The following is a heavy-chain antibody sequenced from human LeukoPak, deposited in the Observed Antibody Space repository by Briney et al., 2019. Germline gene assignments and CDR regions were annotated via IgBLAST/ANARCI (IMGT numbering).Heavy chain of an antibody. V-gene: IGHV4-4*02. CDR2: ISLSGLT. CDR1: GGSISNTNW. Sequence: PSETLSLTCGVSGGSISNTNWWSWVRQPPGQGLEWIGEISLSGLTNYNPSLKSRVTVSLDKSKNHLSLNLTSVTAADTAVYYCSRENGAFSPFRYWGQGTLVTVPS. CDR3: SRENGAFSPFRY. J-gene: IGHJ4*02. D-gene: IGHD2-8*01.